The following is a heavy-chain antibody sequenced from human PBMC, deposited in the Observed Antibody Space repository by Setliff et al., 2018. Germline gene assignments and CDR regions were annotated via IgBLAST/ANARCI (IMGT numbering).Heavy chain of an antibody. CDR1: GFTFDDYA. CDR3: VKDTGNGGNTGLDY. CDR2: ISWDGTRT. D-gene: IGHD2-15*01. V-gene: IGHV3-43D*04. J-gene: IGHJ4*02. Sequence: PGGSLRLSCSTSGFTFDDYAMHWVRQAPGKGLEWVSLISWDGTRTNYVDSLKRRVTISRDNSKNSLFLQMNSLRVEDTALYSCVKDTGNGGNTGLDYWGQGTLVTV.